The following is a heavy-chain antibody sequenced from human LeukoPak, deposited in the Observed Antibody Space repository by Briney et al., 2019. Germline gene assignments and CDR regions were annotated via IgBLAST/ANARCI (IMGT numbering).Heavy chain of an antibody. J-gene: IGHJ4*02. V-gene: IGHV3-21*01. D-gene: IGHD3-22*01. CDR2: ISSSSRYI. CDR1: GFSFSSYS. CDR3: ARAHYYDTSGYPTF. Sequence: GGSLRLSCAASGFSFSSYSMNWVRQAPGKGLEWVSSISSSSRYIYYADSVKGRFTISRDNAKNSLYLQMNSLRAEDTAVHYCARAHYYDTSGYPTFWGQGTLVTVSS.